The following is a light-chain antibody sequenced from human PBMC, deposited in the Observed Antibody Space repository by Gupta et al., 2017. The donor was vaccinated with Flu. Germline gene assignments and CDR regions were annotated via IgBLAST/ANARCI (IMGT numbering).Light chain of an antibody. Sequence: IVLTQSPGTLSLSPGERATLSCRASQSVTSNYLAWYQQKPGQAPRLLIHGASSRAAGIPDRFSGSGSGTDFTLTISRLEPEDFAVYYCQQYGRSPRTFGQGTKVEIK. CDR3: QQYGRSPRT. CDR2: GAS. V-gene: IGKV3-20*01. CDR1: QSVTSNY. J-gene: IGKJ1*01.